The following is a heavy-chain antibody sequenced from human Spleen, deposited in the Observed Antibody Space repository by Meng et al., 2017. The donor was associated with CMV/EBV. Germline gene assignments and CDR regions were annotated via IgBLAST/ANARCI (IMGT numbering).Heavy chain of an antibody. CDR1: GFTFTDYY. CDR3: AGGRYHEGAY. Sequence: ISFKVSGFTFTDYYIHWVKKAPGKGLEWVGRVDPEDATTMYADDFMDRMSIIADTSKDTAYLELRGLTSEDTAIYYCAGGRYHEGAYWGHGTLVTVSS. D-gene: IGHD3-16*02. V-gene: IGHV1-69-2*01. J-gene: IGHJ4*01. CDR2: VDPEDATT.